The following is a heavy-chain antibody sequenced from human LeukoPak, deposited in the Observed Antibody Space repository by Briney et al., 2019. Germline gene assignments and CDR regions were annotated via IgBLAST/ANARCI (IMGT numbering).Heavy chain of an antibody. V-gene: IGHV4-34*01. Sequence: ASETLSLTCAVYGGSFSGYYWSWIRQPPGKGLEWIGEINHSGSTNYNPSLKSRVTISVDTSKNQFSLKLSSVTAADTAVYYCARGSDVVTIDYWGQGTLVTVPS. CDR2: INHSGST. CDR3: ARGSDVVTIDY. J-gene: IGHJ4*02. CDR1: GGSFSGYY. D-gene: IGHD3-22*01.